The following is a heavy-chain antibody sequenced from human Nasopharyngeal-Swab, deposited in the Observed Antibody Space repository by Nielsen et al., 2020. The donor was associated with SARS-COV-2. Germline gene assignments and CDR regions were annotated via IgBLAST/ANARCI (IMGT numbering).Heavy chain of an antibody. V-gene: IGHV4-59*01. CDR2: FFYSGTP. CDR3: ARDSSGWHY. D-gene: IGHD6-19*01. J-gene: IGHJ4*02. Sequence: SETLSLTCTVSGGSIKSYYWSWVRQPPGKGLEWIGNFFYSGTPNYNPSLKSRVTISVDAPRNQFSLRLNSVTSADTAMYYCARDSSGWHYWDQGTLVTVSS. CDR1: GGSIKSYY.